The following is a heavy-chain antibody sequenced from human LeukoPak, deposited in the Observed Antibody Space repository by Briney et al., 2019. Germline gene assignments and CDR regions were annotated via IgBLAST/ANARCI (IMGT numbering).Heavy chain of an antibody. D-gene: IGHD2-2*01. CDR3: GRVYCSTTSCYDYYDYYMDV. J-gene: IGHJ6*03. CDR2: TNWDGAST. V-gene: IGHV3-20*04. CDR1: GFRFDDYG. Sequence: PGGSLRLSCAASGFRFDDYGMSWVRHVPGKGLEWVSGTNWDGASTGYADSVKGRFTISRDNVKNFLYLQMNSLRVEDTALYFCGRVYCSTTSCYDYYDYYMDVWGKGTTVTLSS.